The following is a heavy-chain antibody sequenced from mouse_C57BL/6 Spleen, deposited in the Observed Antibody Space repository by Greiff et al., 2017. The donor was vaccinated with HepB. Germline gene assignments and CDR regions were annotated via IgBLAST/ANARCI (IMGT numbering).Heavy chain of an antibody. D-gene: IGHD2-3*01. CDR3: ARRSLYDGYAMDY. CDR1: GYAFRSYW. V-gene: IGHV1-80*01. CDR2: IYPGDGDT. J-gene: IGHJ4*01. Sequence: VQLQQSGAELVKPGASVKISCKASGYAFRSYWMNWVKQRPGKGLEWIGQIYPGDGDTNYNGKFKGKATLTADKSSSTAYMQLSSLTSEDSAVYFCARRSLYDGYAMDYWGQGTSVTVSS.